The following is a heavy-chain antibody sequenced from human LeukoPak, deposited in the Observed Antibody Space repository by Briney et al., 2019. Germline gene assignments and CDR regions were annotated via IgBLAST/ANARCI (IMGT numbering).Heavy chain of an antibody. Sequence: GASVKVSCKASGYTFTSYGISWVRQAPGQGLEWMGWISAYNGNTNYAQKLQGRVTMTTDTSTSTAYMELRSLRFDDTAVYYCAREFGVVISRYYYYGMDVWGQGTTVTVSS. CDR3: AREFGVVISRYYYYGMDV. J-gene: IGHJ6*02. CDR1: GYTFTSYG. V-gene: IGHV1-18*01. CDR2: ISAYNGNT. D-gene: IGHD3-3*01.